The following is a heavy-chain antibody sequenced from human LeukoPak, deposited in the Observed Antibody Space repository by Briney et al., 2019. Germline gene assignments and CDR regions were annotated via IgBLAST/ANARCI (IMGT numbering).Heavy chain of an antibody. Sequence: SETLSLTCTVSGGSISSSTYYWGWIRQPPGKGLEWIGSISYSGRTYYTPSLKSRVTTSVDTSKNQFSLRLSSVTAADTAVYYCGRQSDSSGYIHTWGQGTLVTVSS. V-gene: IGHV4-39*01. D-gene: IGHD3-22*01. CDR1: GGSISSSTYY. CDR2: ISYSGRT. CDR3: GRQSDSSGYIHT. J-gene: IGHJ4*02.